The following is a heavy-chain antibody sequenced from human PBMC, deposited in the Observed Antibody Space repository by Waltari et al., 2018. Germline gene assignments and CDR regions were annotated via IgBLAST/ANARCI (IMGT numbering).Heavy chain of an antibody. V-gene: IGHV3-23*01. J-gene: IGHJ4*02. CDR2: ISNTGDPT. Sequence: ERQLLESGGGLVQHGGSMRLYCAASGFIFTSYAMSWVRQVPGKGLEWVSAISNTGDPTYYADSVKGRFTISRDNSKNTLYLQMNSLRAEDTAVDYCARARQQLEFDYWGQGTLVTVSS. CDR3: ARARQQLEFDY. CDR1: GFIFTSYA. D-gene: IGHD6-13*01.